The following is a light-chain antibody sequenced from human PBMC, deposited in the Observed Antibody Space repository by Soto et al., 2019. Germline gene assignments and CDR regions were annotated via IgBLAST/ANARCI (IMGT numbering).Light chain of an antibody. Sequence: EIVMTQSPATLSVSPGERATLSCRASQSFSSNLAWYQQKPGQAPRLLIYGASTRATGIPARFSGSGSGTEFTLNISSLQSEDFAVYYCQQYNNWPSITFGPGTKVDIK. J-gene: IGKJ3*01. CDR1: QSFSSN. CDR3: QQYNNWPSIT. CDR2: GAS. V-gene: IGKV3-15*01.